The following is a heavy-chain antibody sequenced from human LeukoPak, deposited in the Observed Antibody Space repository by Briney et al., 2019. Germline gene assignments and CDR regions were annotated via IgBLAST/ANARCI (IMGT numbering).Heavy chain of an antibody. CDR1: GYTCTSYG. D-gene: IGHD3-22*01. CDR2: ISAYNGNT. Sequence: ASVTLSFRASGYTCTSYGISWVRQAPRQGLEWMGWISAYNGNTNYDQKPHGRVTITTDTSTSNDYIELMSLRSDETAAVYYGGDSPYDSSGSLDYWGQGTLVTVPS. V-gene: IGHV1-18*01. J-gene: IGHJ4*02. CDR3: GGDSPYDSSGSLDY.